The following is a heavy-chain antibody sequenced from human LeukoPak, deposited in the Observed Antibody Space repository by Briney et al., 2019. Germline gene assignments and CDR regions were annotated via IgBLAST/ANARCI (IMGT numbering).Heavy chain of an antibody. Sequence: GGSLRLSCAASGFTLSSNYMSWVRQAPGKGLEWVSVIYSGGSTYYSDSVTGRFTISRDNSKNTLYLQMNSLRAEDTAVYYCARAGDSSGYYPYGVFDIWGQGTMVTVSS. CDR3: ARAGDSSGYYPYGVFDI. CDR2: IYSGGST. V-gene: IGHV3-53*01. J-gene: IGHJ3*02. CDR1: GFTLSSNY. D-gene: IGHD3-22*01.